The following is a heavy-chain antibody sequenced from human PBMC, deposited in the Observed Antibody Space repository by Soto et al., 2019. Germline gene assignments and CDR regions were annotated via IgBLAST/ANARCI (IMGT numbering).Heavy chain of an antibody. CDR1: GHLFNNHW. V-gene: IGHV5-51*01. CDR2: IFTRDSET. Sequence: GESLKISCKGPGHLFNNHWIGWVRQTPGKGLEWMGLIFTRDSETKTSPSFQGQVTISADKSISTAYLQWSSLKASDTAMYYCARRVVVPSSEIFDYWGQGTLVTVSS. J-gene: IGHJ4*02. CDR3: ARRVVVPSSEIFDY. D-gene: IGHD2-2*01.